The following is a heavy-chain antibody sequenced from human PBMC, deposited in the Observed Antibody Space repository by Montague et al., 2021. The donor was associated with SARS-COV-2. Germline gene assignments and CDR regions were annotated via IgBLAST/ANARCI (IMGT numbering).Heavy chain of an antibody. Sequence: SETLSLTCAVHGTSFSGYYWNWIRQPPGKGLEWIGEINHGGSTKYSPSLKSRLTISADTSKNQFSLKLTSVAAADTAVYYCARLRDGVVPSPILGVGPYYSYYYMDVWERGTTVTVPS. CDR3: ARLRDGVVPSPILGVGPYYSYYYMDV. V-gene: IGHV4-34*01. D-gene: IGHD3-10*01. CDR1: GTSFSGYY. CDR2: INHGGST. J-gene: IGHJ6*03.